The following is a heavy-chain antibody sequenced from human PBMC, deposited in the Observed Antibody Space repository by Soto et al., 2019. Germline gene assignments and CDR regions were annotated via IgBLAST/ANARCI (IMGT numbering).Heavy chain of an antibody. V-gene: IGHV1-8*01. CDR1: GYTFTSFD. D-gene: IGHD3-9*01. CDR3: ARVVLTSSYQINWFGP. Sequence: QEQLVQSGAEVKKPGASVKVSCKASGYTFTSFDINWVRQASGQGLEWMGWMNPNSGNTIYAQKFQGRVTMTRNTSLNTAYMELSSLRSDDTALYHCARVVLTSSYQINWFGPWSQGTPVTVSS. J-gene: IGHJ5*02. CDR2: MNPNSGNT.